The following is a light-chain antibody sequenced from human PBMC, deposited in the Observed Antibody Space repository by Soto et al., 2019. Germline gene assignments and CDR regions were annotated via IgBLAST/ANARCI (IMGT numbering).Light chain of an antibody. CDR3: TSYAGTNNPYV. V-gene: IGLV2-8*01. Sequence: QSSLTQPPSPSGSPGQSVTISCTGTSSDVGDYNYVSWYQQHPGKAPKLMIYEVSKRPSGVPDRFSGSKSGNTASLTVSGLQAEDEADYYCTSYAGTNNPYVFGTGTKVTVL. CDR2: EVS. CDR1: SSDVGDYNY. J-gene: IGLJ1*01.